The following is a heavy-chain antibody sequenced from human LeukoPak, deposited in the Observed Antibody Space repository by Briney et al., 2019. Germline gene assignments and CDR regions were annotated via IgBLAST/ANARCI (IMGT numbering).Heavy chain of an antibody. D-gene: IGHD5-12*01. V-gene: IGHV3-30*02. Sequence: QTGGSLRLSCAASGFTFSNYGMVWVRQAPGGGLGWVSFIRSDGNNKYYADSVKGRFTISRDNSKNTLYLQMNGLRVEDTAGYYCAKDRTELGGFVDHWGQGTLVSVSS. CDR3: AKDRTELGGFVDH. J-gene: IGHJ4*02. CDR2: IRSDGNNK. CDR1: GFTFSNYG.